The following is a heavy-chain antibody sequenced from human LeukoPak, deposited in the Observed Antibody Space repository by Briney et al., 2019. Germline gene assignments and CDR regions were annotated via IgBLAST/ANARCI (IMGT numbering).Heavy chain of an antibody. D-gene: IGHD3-10*01. CDR1: GGSISSSNYY. J-gene: IGHJ4*02. CDR3: ARTTMVRSRGNRYYFDY. Sequence: SETLSLTCTVSGGSISSSNYYWGWIRQPPEKGLEWIGSIYYSGSTYYNPSLKSRVTMSVDTSKNQFSLKLSSVTAADTAVYYCARTTMVRSRGNRYYFDYWGQGTLVTVSS. V-gene: IGHV4-39*07. CDR2: IYYSGST.